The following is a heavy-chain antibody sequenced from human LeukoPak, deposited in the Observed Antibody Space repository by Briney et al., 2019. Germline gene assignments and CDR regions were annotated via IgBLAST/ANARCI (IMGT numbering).Heavy chain of an antibody. D-gene: IGHD3-9*01. CDR2: IYYSGST. CDR3: ERRSVIGGDVLRYFDSEGQGWDY. J-gene: IGHJ4*02. V-gene: IGHV4-39*01. Sequence: AETLSLTCTVSGCSISSSSYYWGWIRQPPGKGLEWLGSIYYSGSTYYNPSLKSRVTISVDTSKKQFSLKLSSVTAADTAVYFLERRSVIGGDVLRYFDSEGQGWDYWGQGTLVTVSS. CDR1: GCSISSSSYY.